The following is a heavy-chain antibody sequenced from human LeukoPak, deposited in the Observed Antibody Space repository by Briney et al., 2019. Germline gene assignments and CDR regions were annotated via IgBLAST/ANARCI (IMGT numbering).Heavy chain of an antibody. D-gene: IGHD5-18*01. CDR3: AKDSHDAFDI. Sequence: ASVKVSFKASGGTFSSYAISWVRQAPGQGLEWMGRIIPIFGTANYAQKFQGRVTITTDESTSTAYMELSSLRSEDTAVYYCAKDSHDAFDIWGQGTMVTVSS. V-gene: IGHV1-69*05. J-gene: IGHJ3*02. CDR2: IIPIFGTA. CDR1: GGTFSSYA.